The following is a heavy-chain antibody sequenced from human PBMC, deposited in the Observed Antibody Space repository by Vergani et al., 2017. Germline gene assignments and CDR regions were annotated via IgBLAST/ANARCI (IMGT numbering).Heavy chain of an antibody. CDR2: INSDGSST. CDR3: ARGDDSRTFYYYYYGMDV. D-gene: IGHD1-1*01. Sequence: EVQLVESGGGLVQPGGSLRLSCAASGFTFSSYWMHWVRQAPGKGLVWVSRINSDGSSTSYADSVKGRFTISRDNAKNTLYLQMNSLRAEDTAVYYCARGDDSRTFYYYYYGMDVWGQGTTVTVSS. V-gene: IGHV3-74*01. CDR1: GFTFSSYW. J-gene: IGHJ6*02.